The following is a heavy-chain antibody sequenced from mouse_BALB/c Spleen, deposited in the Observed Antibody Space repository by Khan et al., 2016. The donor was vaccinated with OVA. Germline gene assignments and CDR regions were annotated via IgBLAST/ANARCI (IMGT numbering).Heavy chain of an antibody. D-gene: IGHD1-1*01. V-gene: IGHV8-8*01. Sequence: QVTLKESGPGILQPSQTLSLTCSFSGVSLSTSGMGVGWIRQPSGKGLEWLTHIWRDGVKRYNPALKSRLTIFKDTSSSQVFLTIASVDSADSASYYCARMSGNRLFWYFDVWGAGTSVTVSS. CDR3: ARMSGNRLFWYFDV. CDR2: IWRDGVK. CDR1: GVSLSTSGMG. J-gene: IGHJ1*01.